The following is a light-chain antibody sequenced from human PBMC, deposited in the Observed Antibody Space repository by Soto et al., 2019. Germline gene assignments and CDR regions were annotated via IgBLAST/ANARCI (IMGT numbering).Light chain of an antibody. CDR2: DAS. CDR3: QQYDSYSYT. Sequence: IQMTQSPSTLSASVGDRVTITCRASQTIGNWLAWYQQKTGKAPKLLIYDASSLERGVPSRFSGSRSGTEFTLTISSLQPDDFATYYCQQYDSYSYTFGHGTQRESK. CDR1: QTIGNW. J-gene: IGKJ2*01. V-gene: IGKV1-5*01.